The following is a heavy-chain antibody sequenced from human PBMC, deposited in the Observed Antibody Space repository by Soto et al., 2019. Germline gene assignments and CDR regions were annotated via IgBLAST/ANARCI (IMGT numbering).Heavy chain of an antibody. J-gene: IGHJ4*02. CDR2: IYSGGST. D-gene: IGHD2-15*01. CDR1: GFTVNSNY. V-gene: IGHV3-66*01. Sequence: GGSLRLSCAASGFTVNSNYMSWVRQAPGKGLEWVSVIYSGGSTYYADSVKGRFIISRDDSKNTLFLQMNSLRAEDTAVYCCATAKLLLPWLFDYWGQGALVTVSS. CDR3: ATAKLLLPWLFDY.